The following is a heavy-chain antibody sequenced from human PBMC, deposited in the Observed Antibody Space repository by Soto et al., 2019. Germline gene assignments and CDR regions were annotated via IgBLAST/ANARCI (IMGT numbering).Heavy chain of an antibody. V-gene: IGHV1-3*01. Sequence: ASVKVSCKASGYTFTTHAMHWVRQAPGQSLEWMGWINGGTGQTKHSQRFQGRVNITRDTSASTAYMELNSLRSEDTAVDYCARGKGREENYYYYGLDIWGQGTTVTVSS. CDR1: GYTFTTHA. CDR2: INGGTGQT. D-gene: IGHD1-26*01. J-gene: IGHJ6*02. CDR3: ARGKGREENYYYYGLDI.